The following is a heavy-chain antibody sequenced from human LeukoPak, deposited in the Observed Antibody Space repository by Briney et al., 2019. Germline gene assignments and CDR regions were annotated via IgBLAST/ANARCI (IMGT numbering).Heavy chain of an antibody. CDR1: GHTFTRYY. CDR3: ARSPSWELPVDDAFDI. J-gene: IGHJ3*02. CDR2: INPSGGST. D-gene: IGHD1-26*01. Sequence: GASVKVSCKASGHTFTRYYMNWVRQAPGQGLEWMGIINPSGGSTSYAQKFQGRVTMTRDMSTSTVYMELSSLRSEDTAVYYCARSPSWELPVDDAFDIWGQGTMVTVSS. V-gene: IGHV1-46*01.